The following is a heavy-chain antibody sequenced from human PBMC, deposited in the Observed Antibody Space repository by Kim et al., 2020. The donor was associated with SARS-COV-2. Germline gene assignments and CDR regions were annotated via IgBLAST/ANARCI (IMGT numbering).Heavy chain of an antibody. CDR2: TYYRSKWLN. V-gene: IGHV6-1*01. D-gene: IGHD3-16*01. CDR3: ARGARRVHAFDI. Sequence: SQTLSLTCAISGDSVSSITDSWNWIRLSPSRGLEWLGMTYYRSKWLNDYALSMKGRITVSPDTSKNEFSLQLNSVTAEDTALYYCARGARRVHAFDIWGQGTMVTVSS. CDR1: GDSVSSITDS. J-gene: IGHJ3*02.